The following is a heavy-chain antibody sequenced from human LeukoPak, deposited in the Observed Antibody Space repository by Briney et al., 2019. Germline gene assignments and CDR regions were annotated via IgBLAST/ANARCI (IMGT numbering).Heavy chain of an antibody. CDR1: GGSISSGDYY. CDR3: ARVGRSVGYSYGYGFDP. Sequence: SETLSLTCTVSGGSISSGDYYWSWIRQPPGKGLEWIGYIYYSGSTNYNPSLKSRVTISVDTSKNQFSLKLSSVTAADTAVYYCARVGRSVGYSYGYGFDPWGQGTLVTVSS. V-gene: IGHV4-30-4*01. J-gene: IGHJ5*02. D-gene: IGHD5-18*01. CDR2: IYYSGST.